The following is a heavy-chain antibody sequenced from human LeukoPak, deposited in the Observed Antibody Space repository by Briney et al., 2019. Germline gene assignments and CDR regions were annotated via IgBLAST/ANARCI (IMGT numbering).Heavy chain of an antibody. V-gene: IGHV6-1*01. Sequence: SQTLSLTCAISGDSVSSSASWNWIRQSPSRGLEWLGRTYYRCAWYSDYATSVGSRITINADTSKNQFSLQPTSVSPEDPAVYYCARDPNSSSEWGPFDPWGQGTLVTVSS. CDR1: GDSVSSSAS. D-gene: IGHD6-6*01. CDR3: ARDPNSSSEWGPFDP. J-gene: IGHJ5*02. CDR2: TYYRCAWYS.